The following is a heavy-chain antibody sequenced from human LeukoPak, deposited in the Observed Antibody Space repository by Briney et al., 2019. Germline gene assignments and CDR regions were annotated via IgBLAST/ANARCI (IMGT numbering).Heavy chain of an antibody. CDR3: ARDHAAADPGYYYYGMDV. J-gene: IGHJ6*02. V-gene: IGHV4-4*07. Sequence: PSETLSLTCTVSGGSISSYYWSWIRQPAGKGLEWIGRIYTSGSTNYNPSLKSRVTMSVDTSKNQFSLKLSSVTAADTAVYYCARDHAAADPGYYYYGMDVWGQGTTVTVSS. D-gene: IGHD6-13*01. CDR1: GGSISSYY. CDR2: IYTSGST.